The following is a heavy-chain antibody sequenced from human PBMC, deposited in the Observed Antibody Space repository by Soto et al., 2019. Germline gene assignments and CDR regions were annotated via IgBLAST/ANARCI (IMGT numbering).Heavy chain of an antibody. V-gene: IGHV3-23*01. CDR2: ISGSGGST. J-gene: IGHJ3*02. CDR1: GFTFSDYA. Sequence: EVQVLESGGGLVQPGGSLRLSCAASGFTFSDYAMNWVRQAPGKGLEWVSTISGSGGSTYYADSVRGRFTISRDNSKNTLYLQMNSLRAEDTAVYSCAKDGKHSNGWWAAFDIWGQGTVVTVS. D-gene: IGHD6-19*01. CDR3: AKDGKHSNGWWAAFDI.